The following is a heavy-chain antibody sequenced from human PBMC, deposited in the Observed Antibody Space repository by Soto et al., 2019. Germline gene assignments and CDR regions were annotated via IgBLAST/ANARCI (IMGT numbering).Heavy chain of an antibody. CDR1: GESISSGGYY. V-gene: IGHV4-31*03. D-gene: IGHD6-6*01. CDR2: IYDTESA. CDR3: ARASSSSSAADY. Sequence: QVQLQESGPGLVKASQTLSLICSVSGESISSGGYYWSWIRHHPGKGLEWIGYIYDTESAYYNPSLESRVTFAIDPSKNHFAIKLSSVTAADTAVSYCARASSSSSAADYWGQGTLITFSS. J-gene: IGHJ4*02.